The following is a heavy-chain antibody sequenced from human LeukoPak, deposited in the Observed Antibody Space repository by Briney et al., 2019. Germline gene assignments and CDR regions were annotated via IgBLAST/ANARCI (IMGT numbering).Heavy chain of an antibody. CDR2: IYYSGST. J-gene: IGHJ3*02. V-gene: IGHV4-59*01. Sequence: SETLSLTCTVSGGSISSYYWSWIRQPPGKGLEWIGYIYYSGSTNYNPSLKSRVTISVDTSKNQFSLKLSSVTAADTAVYYCARDGPNWNFPFDIWGQGTMVTVSS. D-gene: IGHD1-7*01. CDR1: GGSISSYY. CDR3: ARDGPNWNFPFDI.